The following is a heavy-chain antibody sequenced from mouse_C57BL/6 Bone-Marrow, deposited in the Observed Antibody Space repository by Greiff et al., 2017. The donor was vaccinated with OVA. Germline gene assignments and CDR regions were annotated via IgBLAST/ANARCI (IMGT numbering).Heavy chain of an antibody. CDR3: AKGYGNYFDY. D-gene: IGHD2-1*01. CDR2: IYPGVGDT. Sequence: QVQLQQSGPELVKPGASVKISCKASGYAFSSSWMNWVKQRPGKGLEWIGRIYPGVGDTNYNGKFKGKATLTADKSSSTAYMQLSSLTSEDSAVYFCAKGYGNYFDYWGQGTTLTVSS. CDR1: GYAFSSSW. J-gene: IGHJ2*01. V-gene: IGHV1-82*01.